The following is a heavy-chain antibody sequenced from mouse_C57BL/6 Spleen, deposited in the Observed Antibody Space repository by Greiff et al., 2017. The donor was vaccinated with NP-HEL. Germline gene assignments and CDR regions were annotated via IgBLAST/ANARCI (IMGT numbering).Heavy chain of an antibody. CDR2: IYPGDGDT. CDR1: GYAFSSYW. Sequence: VKLLESGAELVKPGASVKISCKASGYAFSSYWMNWVKQRPGKGLEWIGQIYPGDGDTNYNGKFKGKATLTADKSSSTAYMQLSRLTSEDSAVYFCARRSSGPYYFDYWGQGTTLTVSS. CDR3: ARRSSGPYYFDY. V-gene: IGHV1-80*01. D-gene: IGHD3-2*02. J-gene: IGHJ2*01.